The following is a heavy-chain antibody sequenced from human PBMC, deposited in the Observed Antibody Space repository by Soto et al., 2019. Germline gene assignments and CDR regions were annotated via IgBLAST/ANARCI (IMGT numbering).Heavy chain of an antibody. D-gene: IGHD3-10*01. J-gene: IGHJ4*02. CDR2: INRSGST. CDR3: ATQHPGSYHFDY. V-gene: IGHV4-4*02. Sequence: QVQLQESGPGLVKPSGTLSLTCGVSGGYLSSSSYWSWVRQTPGQGLEWIGEINRSGSTSYNPSLNRRVMISQDQSKNQFFLNLNSVTAADTAVYYCATQHPGSYHFDYWGQGHLVTVSS. CDR1: GGYLSSSSY.